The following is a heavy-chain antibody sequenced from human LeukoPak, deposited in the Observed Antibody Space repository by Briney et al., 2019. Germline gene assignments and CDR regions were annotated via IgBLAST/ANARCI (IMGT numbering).Heavy chain of an antibody. D-gene: IGHD6-13*01. V-gene: IGHV3-30*04. Sequence: PGRSLRLSCAASGFTFSSYAMHWVRQAPGKGLEWVAVISYDGSNKYYADSVKGRSTISRDNSKNTLYLQMNSLRAEDTAVYYCARDPLGEIAAAGPGYFDYWGQGTLVTVSS. CDR2: ISYDGSNK. CDR3: ARDPLGEIAAAGPGYFDY. CDR1: GFTFSSYA. J-gene: IGHJ4*02.